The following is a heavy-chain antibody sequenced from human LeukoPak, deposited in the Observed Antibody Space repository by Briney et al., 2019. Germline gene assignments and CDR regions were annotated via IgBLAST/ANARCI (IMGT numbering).Heavy chain of an antibody. Sequence: GGSLRLSWAASGFTVSSNYMSWVRQAPGKGLEWVSVIYSGGSTYYADSVKGRFTISRDNSKNTLYLQMNSLRAEDTAVYYCARDLREAYCGGDCYWTGSYGMDVWGKGTTVTVSS. CDR1: GFTVSSNY. CDR3: ARDLREAYCGGDCYWTGSYGMDV. V-gene: IGHV3-53*01. D-gene: IGHD2-21*02. J-gene: IGHJ6*04. CDR2: IYSGGST.